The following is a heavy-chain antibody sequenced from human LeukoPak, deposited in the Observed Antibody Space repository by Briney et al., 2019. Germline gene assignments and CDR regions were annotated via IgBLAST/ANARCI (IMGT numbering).Heavy chain of an antibody. D-gene: IGHD2-2*02. CDR3: AKAERFCTSTSCYSLDY. J-gene: IGHJ4*02. V-gene: IGHV3-43*02. CDR1: GFTFNDYA. Sequence: PGGSLRLSXVASGFTFNDYAMHWVRQTPGKGLEWVSVINGDGGRTYYAESVKGRFTISRDNSKNSLYLQMNSLRTEDTALYYCAKAERFCTSTSCYSLDYWGQGTLVTVSS. CDR2: INGDGGRT.